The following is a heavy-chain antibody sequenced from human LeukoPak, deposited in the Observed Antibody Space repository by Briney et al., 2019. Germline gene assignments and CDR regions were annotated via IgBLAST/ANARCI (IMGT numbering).Heavy chain of an antibody. CDR1: GFSVSTYP. D-gene: IGHD4/OR15-4a*01. CDR3: ARRAGAYSHPYDY. V-gene: IGHV3-21*04. CDR2: ITASGTDT. Sequence: GALRLSCTASGFSVSTYPMAWVRQAPGKGLQWVSTITASGTDTFYADSVKGRFTVSRDNARNSVYLQMNSPRAEDTAVYYCARRAGAYSHPYDYWGQGTLVTVSS. J-gene: IGHJ4*02.